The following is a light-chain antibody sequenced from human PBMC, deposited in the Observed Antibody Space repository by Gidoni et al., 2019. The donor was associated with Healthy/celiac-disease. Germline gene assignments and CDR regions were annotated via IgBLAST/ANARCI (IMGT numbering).Light chain of an antibody. CDR2: DAS. Sequence: DIQMTQSPSTLSASVGDRVTITCRASQSISSWLAWYQQKPGKAPKLLIYDASSLESGVPSRFSGSGSVTEFTLTISSLQPDDFATYYCQQYNSYSWTFGQXTKVEIK. V-gene: IGKV1-5*01. CDR1: QSISSW. CDR3: QQYNSYSWT. J-gene: IGKJ1*01.